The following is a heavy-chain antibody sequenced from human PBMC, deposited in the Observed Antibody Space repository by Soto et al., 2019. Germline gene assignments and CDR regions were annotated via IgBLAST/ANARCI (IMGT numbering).Heavy chain of an antibody. J-gene: IGHJ3*02. CDR2: ISSSSSYI. V-gene: IGHV3-21*06. Sequence: EVQLVESGGGLVKPGGSLRLSCAASGFTFSSYSMNWVRQAPGKGLEWVSSISSSSSYIYYADSVKGLFTISRDNAKNALYLHTKSLRAEDTAVYYCATKHVAVDAFGTCGERTTFTFSS. CDR3: ATKHVAVDAFGT. CDR1: GFTFSSYS. D-gene: IGHD5-12*01.